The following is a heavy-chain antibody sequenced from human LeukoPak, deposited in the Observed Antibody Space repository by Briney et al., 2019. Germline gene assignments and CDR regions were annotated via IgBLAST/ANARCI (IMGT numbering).Heavy chain of an antibody. CDR3: ARGAPYYYDSSGDC. CDR1: GGSLSSYY. D-gene: IGHD3-22*01. Sequence: SETLSLTFTVSGGSLSSYYWSWLRQPPGKGLEWIGYIYYSGSTKYDPSLKSRVTISVDTSRNQISLDLSSVTAADTAVYYCARGAPYYYDSSGDCWGQGTLVTVSS. V-gene: IGHV4-59*01. CDR2: IYYSGST. J-gene: IGHJ4*02.